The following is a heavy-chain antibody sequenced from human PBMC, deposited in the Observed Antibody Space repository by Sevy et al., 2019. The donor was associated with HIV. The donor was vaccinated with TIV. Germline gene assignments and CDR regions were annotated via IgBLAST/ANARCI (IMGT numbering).Heavy chain of an antibody. CDR3: ARAIGLGY. J-gene: IGHJ4*02. Sequence: GGSLRLSCVVSGFNFSRYWMSWVRQAPGRGLEWVANIRQDGSEKYYVDSVKGRFTISRDNAKNSLYLQMNSLRAEDTAVYYCARAIGLGYWGQGTLVTVSS. CDR1: GFNFSRYW. V-gene: IGHV3-7*01. CDR2: IRQDGSEK. D-gene: IGHD3-16*01.